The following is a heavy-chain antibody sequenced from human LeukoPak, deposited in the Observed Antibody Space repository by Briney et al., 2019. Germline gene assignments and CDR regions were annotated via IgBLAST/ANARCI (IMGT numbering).Heavy chain of an antibody. CDR1: GFTFSSYG. Sequence: GGSLRLSCAASGFTFSSYGMHWVRQAPGKGLEWVAFIRYDGSNKYYADSVKGRFTISRDNSKNTLYLQMNSLRAEDTAVYYCAKDRRAHSNYFDYWGQGTLVTVSS. CDR2: IRYDGSNK. J-gene: IGHJ4*02. V-gene: IGHV3-30*02. CDR3: AKDRRAHSNYFDY. D-gene: IGHD3-10*01.